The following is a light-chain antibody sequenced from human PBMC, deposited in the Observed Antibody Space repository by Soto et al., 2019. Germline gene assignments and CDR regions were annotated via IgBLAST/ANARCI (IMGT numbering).Light chain of an antibody. V-gene: IGKV2-28*01. Sequence: DIVMTQSPLSLPVTPGEPAPISCRSSQSLLHSNGYNYLDWYLQKPGQSPQLLIYLGSNRSSGVPDRFSGSGSGTDFTLKISRVEAEDVGVYYCMQALQSWTFGQGTKV. CDR1: QSLLHSNGYNY. CDR2: LGS. CDR3: MQALQSWT. J-gene: IGKJ1*01.